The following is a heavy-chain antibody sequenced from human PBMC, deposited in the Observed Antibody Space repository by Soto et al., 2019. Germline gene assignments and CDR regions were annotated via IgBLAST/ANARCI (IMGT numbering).Heavy chain of an antibody. CDR1: GFTFSSYG. Sequence: QVQLVESGGGVVQPGRSLRLSCAASGFTFSSYGMHWVRQAPGKGLEWVAGIWYDGSNKYYADSVKGRFTISRDNSKNKLYLQMNSLRAEDTAGYYCAREAICSGGSCYSGTYYYYGMDVWGQGTTVTVSS. CDR2: IWYDGSNK. D-gene: IGHD2-15*01. CDR3: AREAICSGGSCYSGTYYYYGMDV. V-gene: IGHV3-33*01. J-gene: IGHJ6*02.